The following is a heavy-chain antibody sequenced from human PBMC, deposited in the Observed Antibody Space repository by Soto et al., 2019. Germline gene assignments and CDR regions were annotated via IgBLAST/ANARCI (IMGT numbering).Heavy chain of an antibody. CDR3: ARDNRRQWLQPTDAFDI. D-gene: IGHD6-19*01. Sequence: QLQLQESGPGLVKPSETLSLTCTVSGGSISSSSYYWGWIRQPPGKGLEWIGSIYYSGSTYYNPSLKSRVTISVDTSKNQFSLKLSSVTAADTAVYYCARDNRRQWLQPTDAFDIWGQGTMVTVSS. V-gene: IGHV4-39*02. J-gene: IGHJ3*02. CDR1: GGSISSSSYY. CDR2: IYYSGST.